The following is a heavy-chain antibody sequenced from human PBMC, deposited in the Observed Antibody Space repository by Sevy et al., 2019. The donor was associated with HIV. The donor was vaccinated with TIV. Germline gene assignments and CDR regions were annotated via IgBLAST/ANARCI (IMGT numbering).Heavy chain of an antibody. CDR1: GLSFRSYE. V-gene: IGHV3-48*03. J-gene: IGHJ4*01. Sequence: GGSLRLSCAASGLSFRSYELNWVRQAPGKGLQWISYISTGGGTIFYADSVTGRFTISRDNAKNSVFLQMNSLRAEDTAVYFCATSRRDYYNYYFDYWGHGTLVTVSS. CDR3: ATSRRDYYNYYFDY. D-gene: IGHD3-22*01. CDR2: ISTGGGTI.